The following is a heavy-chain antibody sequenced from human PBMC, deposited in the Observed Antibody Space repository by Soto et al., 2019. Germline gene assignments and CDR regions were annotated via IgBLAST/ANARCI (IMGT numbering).Heavy chain of an antibody. CDR1: GGSSSSYY. V-gene: IGHV4-59*13. CDR3: ARVRTVIPNYYYYGMDV. D-gene: IGHD4-17*01. Sequence: SLTCTVSGGSSSSYYWSWIRQPPGKGLEWIGYIYYSGSTNYNPSLKSRVTISVDTSKNQFSLKLSSVTAADTAVYYCARVRTVIPNYYYYGMDVWGQGTTVTVSS. J-gene: IGHJ6*02. CDR2: IYYSGST.